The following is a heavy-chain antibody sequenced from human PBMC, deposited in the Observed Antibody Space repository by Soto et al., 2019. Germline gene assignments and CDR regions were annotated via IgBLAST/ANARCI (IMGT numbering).Heavy chain of an antibody. CDR1: GFTFSSYA. J-gene: IGHJ4*02. Sequence: EVQLLESGGGLVQPAGSLRLSCAASGFTFSSYAMSWVRQAPGKGLEWVSAISGSGGSTYYADSVKGRFTISRDNSKNTLYLQMNSLIAEDTAVYYCASHDYGDYHDYWGQGTLVTVSS. CDR2: ISGSGGST. D-gene: IGHD4-17*01. V-gene: IGHV3-23*01. CDR3: ASHDYGDYHDY.